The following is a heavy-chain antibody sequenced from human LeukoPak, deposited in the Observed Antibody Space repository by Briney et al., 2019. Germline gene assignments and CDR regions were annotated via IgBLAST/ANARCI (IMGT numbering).Heavy chain of an antibody. CDR1: GYSISSGHY. CDR3: ARTGGYYYGSATYYNPDY. J-gene: IGHJ4*02. D-gene: IGHD3-10*01. V-gene: IGHV4-38-2*01. Sequence: SETLSLTCAVSGYSISSGHYWGWIRQPPGRGLEWIGSIYHRGTTYYNPSLTSRATISVDTSKNQFSLKLSSVTAADTAVYYCARTGGYYYGSATYYNPDYWGRGTLVTVSS. CDR2: IYHRGTT.